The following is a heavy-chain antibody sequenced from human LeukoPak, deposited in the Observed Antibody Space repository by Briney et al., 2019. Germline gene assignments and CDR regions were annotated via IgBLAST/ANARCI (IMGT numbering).Heavy chain of an antibody. CDR1: GFTFSSFW. J-gene: IGHJ4*02. CDR3: ARGGGGLGY. CDR2: IKGDGSST. Sequence: PGGSLRLSCAASGFTFSSFWMHWVRQAPGKGLEWVSSIKGDGSSTKYADSVKGRFTISRDNAKNTLYLQMNSLRAEDTAVYYCARGGGGLGYWGQGTLVTVSS. D-gene: IGHD3-16*01. V-gene: IGHV3-74*01.